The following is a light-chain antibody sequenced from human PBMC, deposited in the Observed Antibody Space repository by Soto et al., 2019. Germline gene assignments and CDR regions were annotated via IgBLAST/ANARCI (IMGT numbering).Light chain of an antibody. J-gene: IGKJ1*01. CDR3: QQYGSSPRT. V-gene: IGKV3-20*01. CDR2: GTS. CDR1: QNVGSRY. Sequence: IVLTQSPGTLSLSPGERATLSCRASQNVGSRYLAWYQQKPGQAPRLLIYGTSHRATGIPDRFSGSGSGTDFSLTISSLAPGDLAVYYCQQYGSSPRTFGQGTKVEIK.